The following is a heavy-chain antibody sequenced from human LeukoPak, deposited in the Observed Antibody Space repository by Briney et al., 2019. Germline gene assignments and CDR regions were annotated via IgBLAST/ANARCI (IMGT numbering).Heavy chain of an antibody. J-gene: IGHJ1*01. CDR3: ARGGRSWYGGYFQH. Sequence: SETLSLTCTVSGGSISSYYWSWIRQPPGKGLEWIGYIYYSGSTNYNPSLKSRVTISVDTSKNQFSLKLSSVTAEDTAVYYCARGGRSWYGGYFQHWGQGTLVTVSS. V-gene: IGHV4-59*12. CDR1: GGSISSYY. D-gene: IGHD6-13*01. CDR2: IYYSGST.